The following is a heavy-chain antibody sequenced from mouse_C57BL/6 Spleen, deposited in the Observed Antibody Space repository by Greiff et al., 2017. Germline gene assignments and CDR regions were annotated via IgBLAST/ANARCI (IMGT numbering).Heavy chain of an antibody. CDR2: ISSGGSYT. J-gene: IGHJ1*03. CDR1: GFTFSSYG. CDR3: ARGSSYWYFDV. V-gene: IGHV5-6*01. D-gene: IGHD1-1*01. Sequence: EVQLVESGGDLVKPGGSLKLSCAASGFTFSSYGMSWVRQTPDKRLEWVATISSGGSYTYYPDSVKGRFTISRDNAKNTLYLQMSSLKSEDTAMYYCARGSSYWYFDVWGTGTTVTVSS.